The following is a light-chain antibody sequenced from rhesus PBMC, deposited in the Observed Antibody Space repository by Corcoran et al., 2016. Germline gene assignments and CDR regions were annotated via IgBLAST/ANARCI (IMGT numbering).Light chain of an antibody. CDR2: ATS. V-gene: IGKV1S8*01. CDR3: QQYSDDTLT. J-gene: IGKJ4*01. CDR1: QNIYSN. Sequence: DIQMTQSPSALSASVGDRVTISCRASQNIYSNIAWYQQKPGEDPKLLIYATSTLKTGIPSRFSGSGVETAFTLTITSLQPEDSAAYYCQQYSDDTLTFGGGTKVEI.